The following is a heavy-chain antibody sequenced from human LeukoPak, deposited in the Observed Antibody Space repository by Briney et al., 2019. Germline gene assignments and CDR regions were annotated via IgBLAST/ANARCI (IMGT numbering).Heavy chain of an antibody. CDR2: IYYSGST. V-gene: IGHV4-59*01. CDR1: GGSISSYY. CDR3: ARARYSSSWACDY. Sequence: SETLSLTCTVSGGSISSYYWSWIRQPPGKGLEWIGYIYYSGSTNYNPSLKSRVTISVDTSKNQFSLKLSSVTAADTAVYYCARARYSSSWACDYWGQGTLVTVSS. J-gene: IGHJ4*02. D-gene: IGHD6-13*01.